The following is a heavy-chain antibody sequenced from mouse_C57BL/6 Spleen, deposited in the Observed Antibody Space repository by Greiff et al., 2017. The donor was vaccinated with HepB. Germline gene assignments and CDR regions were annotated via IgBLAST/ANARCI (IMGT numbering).Heavy chain of an antibody. CDR3: ASLNGSWFAY. J-gene: IGHJ3*01. V-gene: IGHV5-4*01. D-gene: IGHD2-2*01. CDR1: GFTFSSYA. Sequence: EVQLVESGGGLVKPGGSLKLSCAASGFTFSSYAMSWVRQTPEKRLEWVASISDGGSYTYYPDNVKGCFTISRDNAKNNLYLQMSHLKSEDTAMFYCASLNGSWFAYWGQGTLVTVSA. CDR2: ISDGGSYT.